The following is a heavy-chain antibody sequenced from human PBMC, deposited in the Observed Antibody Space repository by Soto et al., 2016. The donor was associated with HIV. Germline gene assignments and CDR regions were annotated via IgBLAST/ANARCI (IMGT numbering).Heavy chain of an antibody. V-gene: IGHV3-74*01. CDR2: INSDGSNT. Sequence: VQLVESGGGLVQPGGSLRLSCAASGFTFSSYWMHWVRQAPGKGLVWVSRINSDGSNTVYAASVKGRFNISRDNAKNTLYLQMNSLRAEDTAVYYCARGYNFGMDVWGQGTTGHRLL. CDR3: ARGYNFGMDV. CDR1: GFTFSSYW. J-gene: IGHJ6*02.